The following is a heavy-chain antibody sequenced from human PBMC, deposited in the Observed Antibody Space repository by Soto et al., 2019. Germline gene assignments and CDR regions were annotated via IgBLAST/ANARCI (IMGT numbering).Heavy chain of an antibody. D-gene: IGHD3-22*01. CDR1: GYSFTSYW. CDR3: ARHYDSSSLEYYYYGMDV. J-gene: IGHJ6*02. CDR2: IHPGDSDT. V-gene: IGHV5-51*01. Sequence: PGESLKISCKGSGYSFTSYWIGWVRQMPGKGLEWMGIIHPGDSDTRYSPSFQGQVTISADKSISTAYLQWSSLKASDTAMYYCARHYDSSSLEYYYYGMDVWGQGTTVTVSS.